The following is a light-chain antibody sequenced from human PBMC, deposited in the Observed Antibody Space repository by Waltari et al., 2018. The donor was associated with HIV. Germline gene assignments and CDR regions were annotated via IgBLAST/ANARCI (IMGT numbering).Light chain of an antibody. J-gene: IGLJ2*01. CDR2: AVT. V-gene: IGLV2-23*02. CDR1: SRGVGSYNL. CDR3: CSYAGSRGVV. Sequence: QSALTQPASVSGSPGQSITISCTGTSRGVGSYNLVSWDQHHPHKAPQVVILAVTKRPSGVPNRFSGPKSCNTASLTISGLQAEDESDYYCCSYAGSRGVVFGGGTKLTVL.